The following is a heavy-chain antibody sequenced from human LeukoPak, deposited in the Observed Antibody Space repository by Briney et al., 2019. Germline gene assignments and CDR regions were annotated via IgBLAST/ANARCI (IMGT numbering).Heavy chain of an antibody. CDR1: GFTFGDYA. CDR2: IRSKAYGGTT. Sequence: GSLRLSCTASGFTFGDYAMSWFRQAPGKGLEWVGFIRSKAYGGTTEYAASVKGRFTISRDDSKSIAYLQMNSLKTEDTAVYYCTREWEFKYYYGSGRSFDIWGQGTMVTVSS. D-gene: IGHD3-10*01. V-gene: IGHV3-49*03. CDR3: TREWEFKYYYGSGRSFDI. J-gene: IGHJ3*02.